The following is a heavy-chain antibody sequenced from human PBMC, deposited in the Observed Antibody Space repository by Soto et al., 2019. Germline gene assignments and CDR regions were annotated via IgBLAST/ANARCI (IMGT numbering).Heavy chain of an antibody. CDR3: ARDRRAGDGTWHFDL. V-gene: IGHV3-13*04. Sequence: EVQLVESGGGLIQPGGSLRLSCAASGFTFSTYDMHWVRQATGTGLEWVSGIGTAGETYYPGSVKGRFTISRENAKNSLYLQMNSLRAGDTAVYYCARDRRAGDGTWHFDLWGRGTLVTVSS. D-gene: IGHD7-27*01. J-gene: IGHJ2*01. CDR2: IGTAGET. CDR1: GFTFSTYD.